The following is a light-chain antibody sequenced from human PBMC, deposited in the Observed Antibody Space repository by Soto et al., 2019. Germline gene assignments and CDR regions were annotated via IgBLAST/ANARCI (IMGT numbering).Light chain of an antibody. V-gene: IGLV2-11*01. Sequence: QAVLTQRRSVSGSPGQSVTVSCTGTSRDVGIYNYVSWYQQRPGTAPKVMIYDVTKRPSGVPDRFSGSKSANTASLTISGLQADDEADYYCCSYAGNYTFLFGGGTKVTVL. CDR2: DVT. J-gene: IGLJ2*01. CDR1: SRDVGIYNY. CDR3: CSYAGNYTFL.